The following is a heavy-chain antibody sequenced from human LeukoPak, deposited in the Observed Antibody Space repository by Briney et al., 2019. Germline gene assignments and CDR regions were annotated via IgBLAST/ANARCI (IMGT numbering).Heavy chain of an antibody. CDR1: GFTFSSYW. J-gene: IGHJ4*02. CDR3: AKRPVADQMFFDY. CDR2: IKQDGSEK. Sequence: PGGSLRLSCAASGFTFSSYWMSWVRQAPGKGLEWVANIKQDGSEKYYVDSVKGRFTISRDNAKNSLYLQMNGLRAEDTAVYYCAKRPVADQMFFDYWGQGTLVTVSS. D-gene: IGHD2-15*01. V-gene: IGHV3-7*05.